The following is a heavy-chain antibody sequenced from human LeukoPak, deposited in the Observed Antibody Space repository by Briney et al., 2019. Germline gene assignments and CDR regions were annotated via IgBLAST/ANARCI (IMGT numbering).Heavy chain of an antibody. CDR3: AKSRDSSALFDY. CDR2: SGSSGST. D-gene: IGHD3-22*01. J-gene: IGHJ4*02. Sequence: QTGGSLRLSCAASGFTFSGYAMSWVRQAPGKGLEWVSMSGSSGSTYYADSVKGRLTISRDNSKNTLYLEMNSLRAEDTAVYYCAKSRDSSALFDYWGQGTLVTVSS. CDR1: GFTFSGYA. V-gene: IGHV3-23*01.